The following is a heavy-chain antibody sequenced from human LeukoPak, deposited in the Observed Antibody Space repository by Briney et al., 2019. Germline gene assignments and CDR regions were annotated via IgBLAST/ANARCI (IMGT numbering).Heavy chain of an antibody. CDR1: GFTFGNYA. CDR3: AKSRRIQLWFDY. Sequence: PGGSLRLSCVGSGFTFGNYAMNWVRQAPGKGLEWVSAISGSGGSTYYADSVKGRFTISRDNSKNTLYLQMNSLRAEDTAVYYCAKSRRIQLWFDYWGQGTLVTVSS. CDR2: ISGSGGST. V-gene: IGHV3-23*01. J-gene: IGHJ5*01. D-gene: IGHD5-18*01.